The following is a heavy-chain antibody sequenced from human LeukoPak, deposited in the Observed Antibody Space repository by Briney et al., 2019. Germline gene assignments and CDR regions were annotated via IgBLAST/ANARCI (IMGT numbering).Heavy chain of an antibody. CDR2: IYYSGST. J-gene: IGHJ6*03. CDR1: GGSISSTNYY. D-gene: IGHD1-26*01. Sequence: PSETLSLTCTVSGGSISSTNYYLGWIRQPPGKGLEWIGSIYYSGSTYYNPSLKSRVTISVDTSTDQFSLKLSSVTAADTAVYYCARGSGSYMDYMDVWGKGTTVTVSS. CDR3: ARGSGSYMDYMDV. V-gene: IGHV4-39*01.